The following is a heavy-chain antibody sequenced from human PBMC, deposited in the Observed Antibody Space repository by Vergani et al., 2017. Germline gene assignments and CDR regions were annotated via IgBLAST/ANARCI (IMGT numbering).Heavy chain of an antibody. V-gene: IGHV4-31*03. D-gene: IGHD2-8*01. CDR1: GGSISSGGYY. CDR3: ARGDIVLMVYAMSWFDP. CDR2: IYYSGST. J-gene: IGHJ5*02. Sequence: QVQLQESGPGLVKPSQTLSLTCTVSGGSISSGGYYWSWIRQHPGKGLEWIGYIYYSGSTYYNPSLKSRVTISVDTSKNQFSLKLSSVTAADTAVYYCARGDIVLMVYAMSWFDPWGQGTLVTVSS.